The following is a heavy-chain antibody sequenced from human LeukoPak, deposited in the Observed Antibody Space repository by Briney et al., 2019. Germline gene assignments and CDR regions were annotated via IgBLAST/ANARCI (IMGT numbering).Heavy chain of an antibody. CDR3: AKDPYYYDSSGYYQYYFDY. D-gene: IGHD3-22*01. Sequence: GGSLRLSCAASGFTFSSYAMSWVRQAPGKGLEWVSAISGSGSSTYYADSVTGRFTISIDNSKNTLYLQMNSLRAEDTAVYYCAKDPYYYDSSGYYQYYFDYWGQGTLVTVSS. V-gene: IGHV3-23*01. J-gene: IGHJ4*02. CDR1: GFTFSSYA. CDR2: ISGSGSST.